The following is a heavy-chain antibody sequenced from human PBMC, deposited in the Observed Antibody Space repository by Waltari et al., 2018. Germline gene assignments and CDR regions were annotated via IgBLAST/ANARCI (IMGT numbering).Heavy chain of an antibody. Sequence: EVQWVESGGGVVQPGRSLRLSCAASGFTVRGNYMTWVRQAPGKGLEWVSVLYSGGATYYEDSVKGRFTISRDNSKNILFLQMNSLRAEDTAVYYCASPSYWGQGTLVTVSS. J-gene: IGHJ4*02. CDR3: ASPSY. CDR1: GFTVRGNY. V-gene: IGHV3-66*01. CDR2: LYSGGAT.